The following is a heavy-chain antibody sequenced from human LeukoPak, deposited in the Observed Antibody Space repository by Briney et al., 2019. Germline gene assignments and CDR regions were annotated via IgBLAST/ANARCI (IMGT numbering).Heavy chain of an antibody. CDR2: IKSKTDGGTT. V-gene: IGHV3-15*07. CDR1: GFTFSNAW. Sequence: PGGSLRLSCAASGFTFSNAWMNWVRQAPGKGLEWVGRIKSKTDGGTTDYAAPVKGRFTISRDDSKNTLYLQMNSLRAEDTAVYYCAREGPRGNSQFDYWGQGTLVTVPS. J-gene: IGHJ4*02. CDR3: AREGPRGNSQFDY. D-gene: IGHD2/OR15-2a*01.